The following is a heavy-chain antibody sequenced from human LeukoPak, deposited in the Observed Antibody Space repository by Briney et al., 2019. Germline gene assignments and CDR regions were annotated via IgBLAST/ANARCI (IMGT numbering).Heavy chain of an antibody. CDR2: IYLDGRI. CDR1: GYSITNGYY. D-gene: IGHD1-20*01. J-gene: IGHJ4*02. V-gene: IGHV4-38-2*02. Sequence: SETLSLTCTVSGYSITNGYYWGWIRQPPGKGLEWIGSIYLDGRIDYNPSLKSRVTISRDTSNDQFSLKLSSVTAADTAMYYCARDTSPGITGTYWGQGTLVTVSS. CDR3: ARDTSPGITGTY.